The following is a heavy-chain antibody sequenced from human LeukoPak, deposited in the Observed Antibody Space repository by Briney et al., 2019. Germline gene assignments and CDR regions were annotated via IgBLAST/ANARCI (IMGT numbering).Heavy chain of an antibody. CDR1: GYTFTGYY. V-gene: IGHV1-2*02. CDR3: ARGGSGSRLLQNYYYYYMDV. CDR2: INPNSGGT. Sequence: ASVKVSCKASGYTFTGYYMHWVRQAPGQGLEWMGWINPNSGGTNYAQKFQGRVTMTRDTSISTAYMELSRLRSDDTAVYYCARGGSGSRLLQNYYYYYMDVWGKGTTVTISS. D-gene: IGHD3-10*01. J-gene: IGHJ6*03.